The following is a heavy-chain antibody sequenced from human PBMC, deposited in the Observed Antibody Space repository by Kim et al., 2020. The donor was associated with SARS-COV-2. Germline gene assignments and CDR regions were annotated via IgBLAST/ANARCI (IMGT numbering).Heavy chain of an antibody. V-gene: IGHV4-39*07. Sequence: SETLSLTCTVSGGSISSSSYYWGWIRQPPGKGLEWIGSIYYSGSTYYNPSLKSRVTISVDTSKNQFSLKLSFVTAADTAVYYCARELEVRRPFDYWGQGTLVTVSS. CDR2: IYYSGST. D-gene: IGHD1-1*01. CDR3: ARELEVRRPFDY. J-gene: IGHJ4*02. CDR1: GGSISSSSYY.